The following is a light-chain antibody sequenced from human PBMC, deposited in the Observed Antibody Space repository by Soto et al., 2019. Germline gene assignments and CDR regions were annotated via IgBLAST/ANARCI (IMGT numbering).Light chain of an antibody. CDR3: HQYYSVQPYT. CDR2: WAS. J-gene: IGKJ2*01. Sequence: DIVVTQSPDSLAVSLGERATINCKSSQSVLYSTNNKNYLAWYQQKPGQPPKLLIYWASTRESGVPDRFSGSGSVTYFTLTISTLQAEDVPVYYFHQYYSVQPYTFRQGTKLEIK. CDR1: QSVLYSTNNKNY. V-gene: IGKV4-1*01.